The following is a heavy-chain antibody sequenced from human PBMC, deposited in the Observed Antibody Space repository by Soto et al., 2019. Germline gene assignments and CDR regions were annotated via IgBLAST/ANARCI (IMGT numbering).Heavy chain of an antibody. CDR3: VRDRAARDAFDI. CDR2: ISSSSSYI. Sequence: GGSLRLSCAASGFTFSSYSMNWVRQAPGKGLEWVSSISSSSSYIYYADSVKGRFTISRDNAKNSLYLQMNSLRAEDTAVYYCVRDRAARDAFDIWGQGTMVTVSS. J-gene: IGHJ3*02. CDR1: GFTFSSYS. V-gene: IGHV3-21*01. D-gene: IGHD6-6*01.